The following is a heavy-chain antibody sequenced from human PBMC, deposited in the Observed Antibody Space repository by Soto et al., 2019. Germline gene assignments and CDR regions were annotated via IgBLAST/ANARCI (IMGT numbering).Heavy chain of an antibody. Sequence: EVQLVESGGGLVQPGGSLRLSCAASGFIFSGYWMHWVRRAPGKGLVWVSRINSEGSSTTYADSVKGRFTISRDNAKNTMYLQMNSLRAEDTAVYYCARLLGGSGSFIDYWGQGTLVTVSS. J-gene: IGHJ4*02. V-gene: IGHV3-74*03. D-gene: IGHD3-10*01. CDR3: ARLLGGSGSFIDY. CDR2: INSEGSST. CDR1: GFIFSGYW.